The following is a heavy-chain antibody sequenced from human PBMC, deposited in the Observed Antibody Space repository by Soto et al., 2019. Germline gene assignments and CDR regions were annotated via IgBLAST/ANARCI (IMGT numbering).Heavy chain of an antibody. CDR2: IYYSGSI. J-gene: IGHJ4*02. Sequence: PSETLSLTCTVSGGSISSYYWSWIRQPPGKGLEWIGYIYYSGSINYNPSLKSRVTISVDTSKNQFSFKLSSVTAADTAVYYCARQTGGYCSGTNCYATNFDYWGQGTLVTVSS. CDR1: GGSISSYY. V-gene: IGHV4-59*08. CDR3: ARQTGGYCSGTNCYATNFDY. D-gene: IGHD2-2*03.